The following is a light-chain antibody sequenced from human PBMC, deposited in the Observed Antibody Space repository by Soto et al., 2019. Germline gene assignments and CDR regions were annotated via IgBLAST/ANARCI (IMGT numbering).Light chain of an antibody. CDR2: DND. Sequence: QSVLTQPPSVSAAPGQKVTISCSGSSSNIGNKFVSWYQQIPGTAPKLLIYDNDKRPSGIPDRFSGSKSGTSATLGITGLQTGDEPDYYCGTWDTSLSAGVFGGGTKVTVL. V-gene: IGLV1-51*01. CDR1: SSNIGNKF. J-gene: IGLJ3*02. CDR3: GTWDTSLSAGV.